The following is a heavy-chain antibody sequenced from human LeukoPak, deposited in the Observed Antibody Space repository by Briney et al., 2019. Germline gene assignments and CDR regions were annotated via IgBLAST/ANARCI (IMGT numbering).Heavy chain of an antibody. J-gene: IGHJ4*02. CDR3: ARGLVLGY. Sequence: SGTLSLTCTVSGGSFSSGGYYWSWIRQPPGKGLEWIGEINHSGSTNYNPSLKSRVTISVDTSKNQFSLKLSSVTAADTAVYYCARGLVLGYWGQGTLVTVSS. V-gene: IGHV4-34*01. CDR1: GGSFSSGGYY. CDR2: INHSGST.